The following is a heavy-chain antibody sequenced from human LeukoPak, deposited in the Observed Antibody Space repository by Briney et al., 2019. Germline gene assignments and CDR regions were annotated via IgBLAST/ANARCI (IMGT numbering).Heavy chain of an antibody. CDR2: IKQDGSEK. V-gene: IGHV3-7*04. CDR3: AREERESGVWDV. CDR1: RFTFSNYW. J-gene: IGHJ6*02. Sequence: GGSLRLSCAASRFTFSNYWMSWVRQAPGKGLEWVANIKQDGSEKNYVGSVKGRFTISRDNAKNSLYLQMNSLRVEDTAVYYCAREERESGVWDVWGQGTTVTVSS. D-gene: IGHD3-3*01.